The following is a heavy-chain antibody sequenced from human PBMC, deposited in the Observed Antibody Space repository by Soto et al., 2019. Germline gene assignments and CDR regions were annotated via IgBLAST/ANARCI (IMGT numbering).Heavy chain of an antibody. J-gene: IGHJ3*02. CDR1: GGTFSSSA. V-gene: IGHV1-69*06. Sequence: QVQLVQSGAEMREPGSSGKVSCKASGGTFSSSAINWLRQAPGQGPEWMGGIIPTFGTANYIEKFRGRVTITADTSTSTAYMEVSSLTSEDTAMYFCARSETAGHRGFDIWGQGTMVTVSS. D-gene: IGHD6-19*01. CDR3: ARSETAGHRGFDI. CDR2: IIPTFGTA.